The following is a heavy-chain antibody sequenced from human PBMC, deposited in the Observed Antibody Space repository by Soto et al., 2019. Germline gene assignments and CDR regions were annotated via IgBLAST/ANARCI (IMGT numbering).Heavy chain of an antibody. Sequence: GESLKISCKGSGYSFTSYWISWVRQMPGKGLEWMGRIDPSDSYTNYSPSFQGHVTISADKSISTAYLQWSSLKASDTAVYYCARDDGIAVAGTPSKNWGQGTLVTVSS. CDR3: ARDDGIAVAGTPSKN. J-gene: IGHJ4*02. CDR2: IDPSDSYT. D-gene: IGHD6-19*01. V-gene: IGHV5-10-1*01. CDR1: GYSFTSYW.